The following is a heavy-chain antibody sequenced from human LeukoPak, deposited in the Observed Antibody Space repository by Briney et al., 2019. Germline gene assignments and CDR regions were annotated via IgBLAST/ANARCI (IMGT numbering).Heavy chain of an antibody. CDR2: IHHSGST. CDR1: GDSIRSGNW. D-gene: IGHD3-10*01. J-gene: IGHJ5*02. Sequence: LETLSLTCAGSGDSIRSGNWSIWVRQPPGKGLEWIGEIHHSGSTYYNPSLKSRITMSVDTSKNQFYLKLSSVTAAATAVYYCASKLLWFGESWGQGTLVTVSS. CDR3: ASKLLWFGES. V-gene: IGHV4-55*02.